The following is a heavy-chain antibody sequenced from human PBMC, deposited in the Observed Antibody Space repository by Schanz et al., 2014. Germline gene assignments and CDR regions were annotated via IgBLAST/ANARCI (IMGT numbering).Heavy chain of an antibody. J-gene: IGHJ5*01. CDR3: TREARTWNNWFDS. CDR1: GFTFTDHA. D-gene: IGHD1-1*01. CDR2: IRSKDYGGPP. V-gene: IGHV3-49*04. Sequence: EEQLVESGGGLVQPGRSLTLSCTTSGFTFTDHALSWVRQAPGQGLQWVGFIRSKDYGGPPEYVPPVKGRFTISRDDSRGIAYLPMTSLNTEDTGVYYCTREARTWNNWFDSWGQGTLVIVSS.